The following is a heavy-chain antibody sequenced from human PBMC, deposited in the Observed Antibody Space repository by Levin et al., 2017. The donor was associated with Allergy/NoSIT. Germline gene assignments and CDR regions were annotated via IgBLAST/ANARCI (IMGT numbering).Heavy chain of an antibody. CDR1: GYTFTSYG. V-gene: IGHV1-18*01. J-gene: IGHJ4*02. CDR2: ISAYNGNT. Sequence: GESLKISCKASGYTFTSYGISWVRQAPGQGLEWMGWISAYNGNTNYAQKLQGRVTMTTDTSTSTAYMELRSLRSDDTAVYYCARAEYYGSGRSPFDYWGQGTLVTVSS. CDR3: ARAEYYGSGRSPFDY. D-gene: IGHD3-10*01.